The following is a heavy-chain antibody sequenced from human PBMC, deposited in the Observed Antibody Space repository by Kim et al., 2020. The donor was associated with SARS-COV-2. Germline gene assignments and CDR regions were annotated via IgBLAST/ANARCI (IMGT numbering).Heavy chain of an antibody. Sequence: SYIYDADSVKGRFTISRDNAKNSLYLGMNSLRAEDTAVYYCASSSGWSRDYWGQGTLVTVSS. CDR3: ASSSGWSRDY. V-gene: IGHV3-21*01. CDR2: SYI. D-gene: IGHD6-19*01. J-gene: IGHJ4*02.